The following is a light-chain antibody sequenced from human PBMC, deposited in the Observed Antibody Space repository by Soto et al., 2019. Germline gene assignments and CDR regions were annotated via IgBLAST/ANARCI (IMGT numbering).Light chain of an antibody. CDR1: QDIRGA. CDR3: QQFKSYPIT. V-gene: IGKV1-13*02. J-gene: IGKJ5*01. CDR2: DVS. Sequence: AIQLTQSPSSSSASVGDRVTITCRASQDIRGALAWYQQKPGKAPKILIYDVSSLQSGVPSRFSGSSSGTDFTLTISSLQPEDFATYYCQQFKSYPITFGQGTRLDIK.